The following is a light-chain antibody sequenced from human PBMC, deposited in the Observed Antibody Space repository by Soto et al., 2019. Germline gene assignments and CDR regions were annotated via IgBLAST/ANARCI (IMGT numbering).Light chain of an antibody. Sequence: EVVMTQSPATLSLSPGERASLSCRASQSISGNLAWYQQKPGQAPRLLIYSASTRATGIPARFSGSGSGTAFNFTIRSLKSDDFAVYYCQQYNNWHQWKLGRGTKVDI. CDR1: QSISGN. CDR2: SAS. V-gene: IGKV3-15*01. J-gene: IGKJ1*01. CDR3: QQYNNWHQWK.